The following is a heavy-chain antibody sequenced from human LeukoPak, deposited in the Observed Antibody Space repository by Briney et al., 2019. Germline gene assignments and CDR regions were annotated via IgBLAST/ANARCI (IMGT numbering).Heavy chain of an antibody. D-gene: IGHD5-12*01. J-gene: IGHJ4*02. V-gene: IGHV3-7*01. CDR1: GFTFSSYW. CDR2: IKQDGSEK. Sequence: GGSLRLSCAASGFTFSSYWMSWVRQAPGKGLEWVANIKQDGSEKYYVDSVKGRFTISRDNAKNSLYLQMNSLRAEDTAVYYCARVPASGYDFWYFDYWGQGTLVTVSS. CDR3: ARVPASGYDFWYFDY.